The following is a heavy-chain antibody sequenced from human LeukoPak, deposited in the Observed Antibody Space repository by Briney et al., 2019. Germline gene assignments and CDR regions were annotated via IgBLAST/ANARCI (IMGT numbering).Heavy chain of an antibody. CDR2: ISSSGST. V-gene: IGHV4-59*01. Sequence: ASETLSLTCTVSGGSITNYYWTWIRQPPGKGLEWIGYISSSGSTNYKPSLKSRVTISVDTSKNQFSLKLSSVTAADTAVYYCARTTTVRGTYYMDVWGKGTTVTISS. J-gene: IGHJ6*03. CDR3: ARTTTVRGTYYMDV. CDR1: GGSITNYY. D-gene: IGHD3-10*01.